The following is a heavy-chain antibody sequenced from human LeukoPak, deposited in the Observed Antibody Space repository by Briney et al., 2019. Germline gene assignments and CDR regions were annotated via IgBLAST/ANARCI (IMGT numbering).Heavy chain of an antibody. J-gene: IGHJ3*02. CDR2: ISGSGGST. D-gene: IGHD3-22*01. CDR1: GFTFSSYA. CDR3: AKDWYYYDSSGYYYLGAFDI. Sequence: GGSLRLSCAASGFTFSSYAMSWVRQAPGKGLEWVSAISGSGGSTYYADSVKGRFTISRDNSKNTLYLQMNNLRAEDTAVYYCAKDWYYYDSSGYYYLGAFDIWGQGTMVTVSS. V-gene: IGHV3-23*01.